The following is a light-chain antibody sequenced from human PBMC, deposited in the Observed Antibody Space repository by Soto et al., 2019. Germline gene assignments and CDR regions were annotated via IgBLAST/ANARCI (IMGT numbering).Light chain of an antibody. CDR1: SSDVGGYNY. J-gene: IGLJ1*01. Sequence: QSVLTQPASVSGSPGQSITISCTGTSSDVGGYNYVSWYQQHPGKAPKFIIYDVSNRPSGVSNRFSGSKSGNTASLTISGLQAEDEADYYCISYTTSNTRQIVFGTGTKLTVL. V-gene: IGLV2-14*01. CDR2: DVS. CDR3: ISYTTSNTRQIV.